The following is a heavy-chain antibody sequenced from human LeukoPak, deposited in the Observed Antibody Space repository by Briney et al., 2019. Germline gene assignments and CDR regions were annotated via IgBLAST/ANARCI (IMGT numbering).Heavy chain of an antibody. D-gene: IGHD2-21*01. CDR3: AREWGRDIVVVIVIKTLVD. J-gene: IGHJ4*02. V-gene: IGHV1-2*02. CDR1: GYTFTGYY. Sequence: ASVKVSCKASGYTFTGYYMHWVRQAPGQGLEWMGWINPNSGGTNYAQKFQGRVTMTRDTSISTAYMELSRLRSDDTAVYYCAREWGRDIVVVIVIKTLVDWGQGTLVTVSS. CDR2: INPNSGGT.